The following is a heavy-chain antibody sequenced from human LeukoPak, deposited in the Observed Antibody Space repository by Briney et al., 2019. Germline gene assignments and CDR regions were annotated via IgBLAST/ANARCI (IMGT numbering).Heavy chain of an antibody. CDR2: INQDGGET. CDR3: ARDGFVGAADY. V-gene: IGHV3-7*01. Sequence: PGGSLRLSCATSGFNFGRFWMSWVRQAPGKGLEWVANINQDGGETYYVGSVKGRFTISRDNPKNSLYLQMNSLRVEDTAVFYCARDGFVGAADYWGQGTLVTVSS. D-gene: IGHD6-13*01. CDR1: GFNFGRFW. J-gene: IGHJ4*02.